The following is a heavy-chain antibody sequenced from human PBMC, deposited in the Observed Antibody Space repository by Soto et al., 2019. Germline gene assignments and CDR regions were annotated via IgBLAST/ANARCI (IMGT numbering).Heavy chain of an antibody. CDR1: GGSIISGGYY. V-gene: IGHV4-31*03. J-gene: IGHJ4*02. D-gene: IGHD6-6*01. Sequence: QVQLQESGPGLVKPSQTLSLTCTVSGGSIISGGYYWSWIRQHPGKGLEGIGYIYYSGSTYYNPSRKSRVTLSLDTSKNQFSLKLSSVTAADTAVYYCARAAARHFGLFDYWGQGTLVTVSS. CDR2: IYYSGST. CDR3: ARAAARHFGLFDY.